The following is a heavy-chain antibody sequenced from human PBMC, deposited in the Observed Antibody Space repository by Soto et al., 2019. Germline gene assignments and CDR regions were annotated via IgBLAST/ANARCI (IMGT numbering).Heavy chain of an antibody. CDR2: IYYSGST. CDR1: GGSISSGGYY. V-gene: IGHV4-31*03. J-gene: IGHJ6*02. Sequence: QVQLQESGPGLVKPSQTLSLTCTVSGGSISSGGYYWSWFRQHPGKGLEWIGYIYYSGSTYYNPSLKRRVTISVDTSKNQFSLKLSSVTAADTAVYYCARDVFGAAAGAYYYYGMDVWGQGTTVTVSS. D-gene: IGHD6-13*01. CDR3: ARDVFGAAAGAYYYYGMDV.